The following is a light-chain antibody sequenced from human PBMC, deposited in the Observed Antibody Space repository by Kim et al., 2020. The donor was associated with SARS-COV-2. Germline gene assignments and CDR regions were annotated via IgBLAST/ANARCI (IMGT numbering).Light chain of an antibody. Sequence: TATVTGSGASNEVGNEGATWLQQHQGHPPKILWSRNNNRASGISERFSASRSGDTASRTITGLQPEDEADYYCSAWDSSLRAWVCGGGTQLTVL. J-gene: IGLJ3*02. CDR3: SAWDSSLRAWV. CDR1: SNEVGNEG. CDR2: RNN. V-gene: IGLV10-54*01.